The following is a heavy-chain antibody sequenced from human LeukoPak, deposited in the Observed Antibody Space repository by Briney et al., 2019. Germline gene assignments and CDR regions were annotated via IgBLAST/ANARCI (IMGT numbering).Heavy chain of an antibody. CDR1: GFTFSDYY. Sequence: GGSLRLSCAASGFTFSDYYMSWIRQAPGKGLEWVSYISSSGSTLYYADSVKGRFTISRDNAKDSLYLQMNSLRAEDTAVYYCARRARITIFGVVINWFDPWGQGTLVTVSS. CDR3: ARRARITIFGVVINWFDP. V-gene: IGHV3-11*01. J-gene: IGHJ5*02. D-gene: IGHD3-3*01. CDR2: ISSSGSTL.